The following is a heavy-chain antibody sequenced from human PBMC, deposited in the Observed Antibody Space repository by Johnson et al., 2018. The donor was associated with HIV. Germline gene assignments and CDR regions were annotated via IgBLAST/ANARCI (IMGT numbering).Heavy chain of an antibody. Sequence: MQLVESGGGLVKPGGSLRLSCAASGFTLSNAWMSWVRQAPGKGLLWVSRINSDGSSTNYAGSVQGRFTISRDNAKNTLYLQMNSLRAEDTAVYYCARGLTGEQVDIWGQGTMVTVSS. CDR3: ARGLTGEQVDI. J-gene: IGHJ3*02. CDR1: GFTLSNAW. D-gene: IGHD3-16*01. CDR2: INSDGSST. V-gene: IGHV3-74*02.